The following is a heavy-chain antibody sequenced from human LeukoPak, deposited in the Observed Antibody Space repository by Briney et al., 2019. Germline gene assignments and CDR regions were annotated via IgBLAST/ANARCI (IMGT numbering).Heavy chain of an antibody. CDR1: GGSFSGYY. CDR3: ARDQRGYYDSRGYYYAIFDY. Sequence: SETLSLTCVVYGGSFSGYYWSWIRQPPGKGREWIGEINHSGSTNYKPSIQSRVTISVDTSKNQFSLKLNSVTPEDTAVYYCARDQRGYYDSRGYYYAIFDYWGQGTLVTASS. CDR2: INHSGST. V-gene: IGHV4-34*01. J-gene: IGHJ4*02. D-gene: IGHD3-22*01.